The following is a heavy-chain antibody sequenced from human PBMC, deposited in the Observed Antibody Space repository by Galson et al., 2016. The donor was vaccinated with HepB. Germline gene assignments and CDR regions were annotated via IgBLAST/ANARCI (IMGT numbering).Heavy chain of an antibody. CDR1: GFIFSDHY. Sequence: SLRLSCAVSGFIFSDHYLDWVRQAPGKGLEWIGRSRSKADSHVTEYAASARGRFTISRNDSKNSLYLQMNSLKIEDTAVYYFVRSYYDWGQGTLVTVSS. CDR3: VRSYYD. D-gene: IGHD3-10*01. CDR2: SRSKADSHVT. V-gene: IGHV3-72*01. J-gene: IGHJ4*02.